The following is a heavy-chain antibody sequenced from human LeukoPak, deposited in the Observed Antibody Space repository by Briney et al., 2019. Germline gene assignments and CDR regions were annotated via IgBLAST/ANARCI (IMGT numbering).Heavy chain of an antibody. CDR2: ISGSGHDI. Sequence: GGSLRLSCAASGFTFSDSYMTWVRQAPGKGVEWVAYISGSGHDINYSESAKGRFTISRDNAKNSLYLQMSGLRAEDTAIYYCATYRQVLLPFESWGQGTLVTVSS. CDR3: ATYRQVLLPFES. J-gene: IGHJ4*02. D-gene: IGHD2-8*02. V-gene: IGHV3-11*01. CDR1: GFTFSDSY.